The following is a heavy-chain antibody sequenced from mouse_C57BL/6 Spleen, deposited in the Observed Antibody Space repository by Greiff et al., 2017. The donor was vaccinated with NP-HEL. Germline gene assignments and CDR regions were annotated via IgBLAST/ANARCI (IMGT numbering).Heavy chain of an antibody. Sequence: QVQLQQPGAELVMPGASVKLSCKASGYTFTSYWMHWVKQRPGQGLEWIGELDPSDSYTNYNQKFKGKSTLTVDKSSSTAYMQLSSLTSEDSAVYYCASGTYYGSSYYFDYWGQGTTLTVSS. D-gene: IGHD1-1*01. V-gene: IGHV1-69*01. J-gene: IGHJ2*01. CDR2: LDPSDSYT. CDR1: GYTFTSYW. CDR3: ASGTYYGSSYYFDY.